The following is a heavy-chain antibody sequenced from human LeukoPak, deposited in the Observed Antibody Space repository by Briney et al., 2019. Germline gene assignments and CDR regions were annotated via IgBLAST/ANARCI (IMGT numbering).Heavy chain of an antibody. CDR2: LSGSGGSR. J-gene: IGHJ3*02. Sequence: GGTLRLSCAASGFTFSSYGMSWVRQAPGKGLEWVSALSGSGGSRYYADSVKGRFTISRDNSKNTLYLQMNSLRAEDTAVYYCAKGRQQWLSAFDIWGQGTMVTVSS. D-gene: IGHD6-19*01. CDR3: AKGRQQWLSAFDI. CDR1: GFTFSSYG. V-gene: IGHV3-23*01.